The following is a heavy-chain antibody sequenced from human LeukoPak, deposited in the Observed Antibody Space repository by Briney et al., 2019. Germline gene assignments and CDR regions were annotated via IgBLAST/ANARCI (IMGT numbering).Heavy chain of an antibody. V-gene: IGHV4-39*01. CDR2: IYYTGNT. CDR1: GGSISSSSYY. J-gene: IGHJ5*02. CDR3: ARRTWGVQDNWFDP. Sequence: PSETLSLTCTVSGGSISSSSYYWGWIRQPPGKGLGWIGSIYYTGNTYYNPSLKSRVTISLDTSKNQFSLKLSSVTAADTAVYYCARRTWGVQDNWFDPWGQGTLVTVSS. D-gene: IGHD1-1*01.